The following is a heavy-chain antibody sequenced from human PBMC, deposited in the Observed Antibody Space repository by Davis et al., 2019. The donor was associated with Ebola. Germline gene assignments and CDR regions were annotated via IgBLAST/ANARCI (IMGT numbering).Heavy chain of an antibody. J-gene: IGHJ6*02. D-gene: IGHD2-8*01. CDR3: AKGMSRSAYYAMDV. CDR2: ISSSSSYI. CDR1: GFTFSSYS. Sequence: GESLKISCAASGFTFSSYSMNWVRQAPGKGLEWVSSISSSSSYIYYADSVKGRFTISRDNSKNTLYLQMNSLRAEDTAVYYCAKGMSRSAYYAMDVWGQGTTVTVSS. V-gene: IGHV3-21*04.